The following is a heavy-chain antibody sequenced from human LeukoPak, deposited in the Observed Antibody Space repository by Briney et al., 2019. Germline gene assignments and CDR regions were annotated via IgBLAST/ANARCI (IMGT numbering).Heavy chain of an antibody. CDR2: IIPIFGTA. J-gene: IGHJ4*02. Sequence: SVKVSCKASGSTFSSYAISWVRRAPGQGLEWMGGIIPIFGTANYAQKFQGRVTITADESTSTAYMELSSLRSEDTAVYYCARELGEVGSDYWGQGTLVTVSS. D-gene: IGHD3-16*01. V-gene: IGHV1-69*13. CDR3: ARELGEVGSDY. CDR1: GSTFSSYA.